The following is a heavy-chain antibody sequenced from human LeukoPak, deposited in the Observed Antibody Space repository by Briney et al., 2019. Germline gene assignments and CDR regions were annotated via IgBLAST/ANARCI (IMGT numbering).Heavy chain of an antibody. CDR3: ARVQGYCSSTSCYGAYEDY. CDR1: GYTFTSYG. V-gene: IGHV1-18*01. D-gene: IGHD2-2*01. J-gene: IGHJ4*02. Sequence: ASVKVSCKASGYTFTSYGISWVRQAPGQGLEWMGWISAYNGNTNYAQKLQGRVTMTTDTSTSTAYMELRSLRSDDTAVYHCARVQGYCSSTSCYGAYEDYWGQGTLVTVSS. CDR2: ISAYNGNT.